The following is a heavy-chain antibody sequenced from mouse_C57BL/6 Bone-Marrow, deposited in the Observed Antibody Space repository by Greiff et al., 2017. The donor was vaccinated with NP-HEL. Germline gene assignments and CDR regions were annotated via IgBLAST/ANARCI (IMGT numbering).Heavy chain of an antibody. Sequence: VKLVESGAELVKPGASVKISCKASGYAFSSYWMNWVKQRPGKGLEWIGQIYPGDGDTNYNGKFKGKATLTADKSSSTAYMQLSSLTSEDSAVYFCALGWGDWYFDVWGTGTTVTVSS. CDR1: GYAFSSYW. V-gene: IGHV1-80*01. CDR3: ALGWGDWYFDV. CDR2: IYPGDGDT. D-gene: IGHD2-10*02. J-gene: IGHJ1*03.